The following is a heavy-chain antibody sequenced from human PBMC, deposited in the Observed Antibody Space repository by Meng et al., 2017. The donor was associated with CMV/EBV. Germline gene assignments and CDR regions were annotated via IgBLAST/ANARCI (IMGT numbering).Heavy chain of an antibody. Sequence: ESLKISCTASGFTFGDYAMSWIRQPPGKGLEWIGEINHSGSTNYDPSLMSRVTISIDTSNNHSSLKLSSVAAADTAVYYCARVGGGCRSTSCSPIDYWGQGTLVTVSS. CDR1: GFTFGDYA. CDR2: INHSGST. D-gene: IGHD2-2*01. V-gene: IGHV4-34*01. J-gene: IGHJ4*02. CDR3: ARVGGGCRSTSCSPIDY.